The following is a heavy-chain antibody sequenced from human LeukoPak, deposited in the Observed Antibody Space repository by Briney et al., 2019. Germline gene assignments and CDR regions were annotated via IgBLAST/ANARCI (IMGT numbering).Heavy chain of an antibody. CDR1: GYTFTSYY. D-gene: IGHD2-21*02. CDR3: AREGGPSIVVVTAIDY. CDR2: INPSGGST. V-gene: IGHV1-46*01. J-gene: IGHJ4*02. Sequence: ASVKVSCKASGYTFTSYYMHWVRQAPGQGLEWMGIINPSGGSTSYAQKFQGRVTMTRDMSTSTVYMELSSLRSEDTAVYYCAREGGPSIVVVTAIDYWGQGTLVTVSS.